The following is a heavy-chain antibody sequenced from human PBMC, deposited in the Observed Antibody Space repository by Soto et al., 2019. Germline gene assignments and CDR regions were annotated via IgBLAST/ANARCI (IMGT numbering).Heavy chain of an antibody. Sequence: QVQLQESGPGLVKPSQTLSLTCTVSGGSISSGGYYWSWIRQHPGKGLEWIGYIYYSGSTYYNPSLKSRVTISVDTSKNQFSLKLSSVTAADTAVYYCARDPWSDYTVGSMDVWGQGTTVTVSS. CDR3: ARDPWSDYTVGSMDV. CDR1: GGSISSGGYY. CDR2: IYYSGST. V-gene: IGHV4-31*03. D-gene: IGHD3-10*01. J-gene: IGHJ6*02.